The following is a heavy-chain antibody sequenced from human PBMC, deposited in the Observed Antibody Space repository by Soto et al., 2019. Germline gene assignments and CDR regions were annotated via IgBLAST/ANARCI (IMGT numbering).Heavy chain of an antibody. Sequence: PSETLSLTCTVPGGSIMSSFWTWVRQPLGKGLEWIGQIYSSGSTYYSPSLKSRVTISVDTSENQFSLKLSSVTAADTAVYYCARHLPGSVFCRDYRVQGSQVTVPQ. D-gene: IGHD2-15*01. CDR1: GGSIMSSF. CDR2: IYSSGST. J-gene: IGHJ4*02. V-gene: IGHV4-59*08. CDR3: ARHLPGSVFCRDY.